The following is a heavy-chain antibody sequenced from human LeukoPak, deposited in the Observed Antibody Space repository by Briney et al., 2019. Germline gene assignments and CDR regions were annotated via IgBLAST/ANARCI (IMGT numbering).Heavy chain of an antibody. D-gene: IGHD4-17*01. CDR1: GYSFTSYW. J-gene: IGHJ4*02. CDR2: IYPCDSDT. V-gene: IGHV5-51*01. Sequence: ESLKISCKGSGYSFTSYWIELGRQMPGKGLEWMGIIYPCDSDTRYSPSFQGRVTISADKPIRTAYLQWSRLKASDTALYYCARQRGYGDSTPHYWGQGTLVSVSS. CDR3: ARQRGYGDSTPHY.